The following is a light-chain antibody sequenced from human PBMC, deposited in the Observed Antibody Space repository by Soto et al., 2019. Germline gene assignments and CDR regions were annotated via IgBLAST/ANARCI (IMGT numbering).Light chain of an antibody. V-gene: IGKV3-20*01. Sequence: EIVLTQSPGTLSLSPGERATLSCRASQSVTSNYLAWYQQKPGQAPRLLICDASSRATGIPDRFSGSGSGTDFTRTIARLEPEDFAVYYCQQYGTSPYSFGQGTKLEIK. J-gene: IGKJ2*01. CDR1: QSVTSNY. CDR2: DAS. CDR3: QQYGTSPYS.